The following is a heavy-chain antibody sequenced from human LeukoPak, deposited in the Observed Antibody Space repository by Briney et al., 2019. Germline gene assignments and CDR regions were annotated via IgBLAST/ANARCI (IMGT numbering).Heavy chain of an antibody. CDR2: INHSGST. J-gene: IGHJ4*02. CDR1: GGSFSGYY. CDR3: ASSQRGSKQLWLRDY. V-gene: IGHV4-34*01. D-gene: IGHD5-18*01. Sequence: TSETLSLTCAVYGGSFSGYYWSWIRQPPGKGLEWIGEINHSGSTNYNPSLKSRVTISVDTSKNQFSLKLSSVTAADTAVYYCASSQRGSKQLWLRDYWGQGTLVTVSS.